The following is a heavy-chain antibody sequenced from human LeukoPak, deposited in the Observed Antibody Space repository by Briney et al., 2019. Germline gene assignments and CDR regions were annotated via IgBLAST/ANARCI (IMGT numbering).Heavy chain of an antibody. CDR2: IRSKAYGGTT. Sequence: GGSLRLSCAASGFTFSSYAMSWVRQAPGKGLEWVGFIRSKAYGGTTEYAASVKGRFTISRDDSKSIAYLQMNSLKTEDTAVYYCTRDGYGDYEMGWFDPWGQGTLVTVSS. D-gene: IGHD4-17*01. J-gene: IGHJ5*02. CDR1: GFTFSSYA. V-gene: IGHV3-49*04. CDR3: TRDGYGDYEMGWFDP.